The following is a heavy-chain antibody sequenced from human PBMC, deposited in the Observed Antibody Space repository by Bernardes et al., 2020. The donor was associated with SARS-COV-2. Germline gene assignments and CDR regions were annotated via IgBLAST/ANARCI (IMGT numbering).Heavy chain of an antibody. CDR3: AVNTGNFYYGVDV. V-gene: IGHV1-18*04. J-gene: IGHJ6*02. Sequence: SVKVSCKTSGSDFNNYGFTSYGFSWVRQAPGQGLEWMGWITAYNLNTDYAQNFRGRVTMTADTSTSTVYMELRSLRSDDTAMYYCAVNTGNFYYGVDVWGQGTTVTVSS. D-gene: IGHD3-10*01. CDR2: ITAYNLNT. CDR1: GSDFNNYGFTSYG.